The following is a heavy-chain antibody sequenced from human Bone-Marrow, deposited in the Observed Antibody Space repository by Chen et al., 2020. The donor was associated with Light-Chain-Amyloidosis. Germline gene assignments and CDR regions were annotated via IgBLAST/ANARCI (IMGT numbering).Heavy chain of an antibody. V-gene: IGHV3-23*04. D-gene: IGHD3-16*01. CDR3: AKRYDQASHFDY. Sequence: EVRLVESGGGLVQPGGSLRLSCEASGFTFSNYGMSWVRQAPGKGLEWVSLISVSGDDTYYADSVKGRFTSSRDNSKNTLYLQMNSLRAEDTAVYYCAKRYDQASHFDYWGQGTLVTVSS. CDR2: ISVSGDDT. CDR1: GFTFSNYG. J-gene: IGHJ4*02.